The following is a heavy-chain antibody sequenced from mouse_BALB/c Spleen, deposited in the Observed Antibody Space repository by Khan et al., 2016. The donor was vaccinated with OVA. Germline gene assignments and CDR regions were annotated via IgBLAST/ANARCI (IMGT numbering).Heavy chain of an antibody. V-gene: IGHV1S135*01. J-gene: IGHJ3*01. CDR3: TRDGYVGWFTC. Sequence: VQLQQSGPELMKPGASVKISCKASGFSFTSYYIHWVMQSHGKGLEWIGCIDPFSGGTTFNQNFEGKATLTVDTSSSTAYLHLSNLTSEDSAVYYCTRDGYVGWFTCWGQGTLVTVSA. CDR2: IDPFSGGT. CDR1: GFSFTSYY. D-gene: IGHD2-2*01.